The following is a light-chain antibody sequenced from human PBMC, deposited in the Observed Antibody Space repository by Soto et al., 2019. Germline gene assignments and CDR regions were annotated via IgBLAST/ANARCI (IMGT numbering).Light chain of an antibody. Sequence: QSALTQPPSVSGSPGQSVTISCTGTSSDVGSYNRVSWYRQPPGTAPNLMIYEVSNRPSGVPDRFSSSKSGNTASLTISWLQAEDEADYYCNSFTTSSTYVFGTGTKVTVL. CDR2: EVS. CDR1: SSDVGSYNR. V-gene: IGLV2-18*02. J-gene: IGLJ1*01. CDR3: NSFTTSSTYV.